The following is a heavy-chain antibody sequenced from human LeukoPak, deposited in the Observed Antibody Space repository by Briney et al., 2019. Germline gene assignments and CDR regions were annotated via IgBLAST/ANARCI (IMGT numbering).Heavy chain of an antibody. V-gene: IGHV3-7*01. D-gene: IGHD2-2*01. CDR2: IKQDGSEK. Sequence: PGGSLRLSCAASGFTFSSYWMSWVRQAPGKGLEWVANIKQDGSEKYYVDSVKGRFTISRDDAKNSLYLQMNSLRAEDTAVYYCARVGLYCSSTSCYEGFDYWGQGTLVTVSS. CDR1: GFTFSSYW. J-gene: IGHJ4*02. CDR3: ARVGLYCSSTSCYEGFDY.